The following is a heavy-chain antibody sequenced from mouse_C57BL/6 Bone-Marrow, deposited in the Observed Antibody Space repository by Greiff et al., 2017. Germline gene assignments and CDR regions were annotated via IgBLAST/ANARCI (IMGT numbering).Heavy chain of an antibody. CDR1: GYTFTDYE. Sequence: VKLQESGAELVRPGASVTLSCKASGYTFTDYEMHWVKQTPVHGLEWIGAIDPETGGTAYNQKFKGKAILTADKSSSTAYMELRSLTSEDSAVYYCTRSDNLFDYWGQGTTLTVSS. D-gene: IGHD1-3*01. V-gene: IGHV1-15*01. J-gene: IGHJ2*01. CDR3: TRSDNLFDY. CDR2: IDPETGGT.